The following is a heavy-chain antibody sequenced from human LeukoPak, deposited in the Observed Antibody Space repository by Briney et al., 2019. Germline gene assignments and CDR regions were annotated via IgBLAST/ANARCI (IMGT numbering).Heavy chain of an antibody. CDR2: ISSSSSTM. V-gene: IGHV3-48*04. Sequence: GGSLRLSCAASGFTFSSYSMNWVRQAPGKGLEWVSYISSSSSTMYYADSVKGRFTISRDNAKNSLYLQMNSLRAEDTAVYYCARDRQWLGDAFDIWGQGTMVTVSS. J-gene: IGHJ3*02. D-gene: IGHD6-19*01. CDR3: ARDRQWLGDAFDI. CDR1: GFTFSSYS.